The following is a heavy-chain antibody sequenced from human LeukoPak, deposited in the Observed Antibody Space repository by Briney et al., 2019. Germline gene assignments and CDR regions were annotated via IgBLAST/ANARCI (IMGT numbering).Heavy chain of an antibody. V-gene: IGHV3-23*01. CDR3: AKDKVGWYDSSGYSLFDY. CDR2: ISGSGGNT. D-gene: IGHD3-22*01. CDR1: GLTFSSYA. Sequence: GGSLRLSCAASGLTFSSYAMTWVRQAPGKGLEWVSAISGSGGNTYYADSVKGRFTISRDNSKNTLYLHMNSLRAEDTAVYYCAKDKVGWYDSSGYSLFDYWGQGTLVTVSS. J-gene: IGHJ4*02.